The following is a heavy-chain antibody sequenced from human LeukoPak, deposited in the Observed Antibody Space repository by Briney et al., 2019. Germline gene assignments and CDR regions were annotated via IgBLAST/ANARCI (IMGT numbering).Heavy chain of an antibody. Sequence: GGSLRLSCAASGFTVSSNYMSWVRQAPGKGLAWVSVIYSGGSTYYADSVKGRFTISRDNSKNTLYLQMNSLRAEDTAVYYCAKTYYYDSSGYSPHFDYWGQGTLVTVSS. CDR2: IYSGGST. CDR3: AKTYYYDSSGYSPHFDY. D-gene: IGHD3-22*01. J-gene: IGHJ4*02. V-gene: IGHV3-53*01. CDR1: GFTVSSNY.